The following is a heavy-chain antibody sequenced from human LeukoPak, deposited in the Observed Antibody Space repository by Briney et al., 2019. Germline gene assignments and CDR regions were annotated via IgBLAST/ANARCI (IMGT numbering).Heavy chain of an antibody. CDR1: GFSVSTNY. CDR2: ISNHGTT. D-gene: IGHD1-26*01. V-gene: IGHV3-53*01. Sequence: GGSLRLSCAASGFSVSTNYMIWVRQAPGMGLECVSVISNHGTTYYADSVKGRFSISRDNSKNTVFLQMNSLRAEDTAVYYCARDRRMGATYYYYYYYMDVWGKGTTVTVSS. CDR3: ARDRRMGATYYYYYYYMDV. J-gene: IGHJ6*03.